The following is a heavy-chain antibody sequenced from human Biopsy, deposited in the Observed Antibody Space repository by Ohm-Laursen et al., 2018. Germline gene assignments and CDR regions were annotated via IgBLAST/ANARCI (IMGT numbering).Heavy chain of an antibody. CDR3: ARRGSGGRSFDY. CDR2: ISNSGNT. J-gene: IGHJ4*02. V-gene: IGHV4-59*08. Sequence: TLSLTCTVSGDSINSSYWSWIRQPPGKGLEWIGFISNSGNTNYNPSLKSRATISVDTSKNQISLKLGSVTVADTAVFYCARRGSGGRSFDYWGQGSLVTVSS. CDR1: GDSINSSY. D-gene: IGHD2-15*01.